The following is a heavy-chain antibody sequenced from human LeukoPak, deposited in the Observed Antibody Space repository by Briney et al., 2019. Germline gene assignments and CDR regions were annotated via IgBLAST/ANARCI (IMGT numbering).Heavy chain of an antibody. CDR1: GFTFSSYW. J-gene: IGHJ4*02. CDR3: ARGVTYYDFWSGYYNGYFVY. V-gene: IGHV3-7*04. CDR2: IKQDGSEK. Sequence: GGSLRLSCAPSGFTFSSYWMSWVRQAPGKGLKWVANIKQDGSEKYYVDSVKGRFTISRDNAKNSLYLQMNSLRAEDTAVYYCARGVTYYDFWSGYYNGYFVYWGQGTLVTVSS. D-gene: IGHD3-3*01.